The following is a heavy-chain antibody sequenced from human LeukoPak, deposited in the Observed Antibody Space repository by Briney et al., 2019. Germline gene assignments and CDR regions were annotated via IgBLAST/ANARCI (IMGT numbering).Heavy chain of an antibody. J-gene: IGHJ3*02. CDR1: GGSFSGYY. CDR3: ARDWSRARGDAFDI. D-gene: IGHD1-1*01. V-gene: IGHV4-34*01. CDR2: INHSGST. Sequence: SETLSLTCAVYGGSFSGYYWSWIRQPPGKGLEWIGEINHSGSTNYNPSLKSRVTISVDTSKNQFSLKLSSVTAADTAVYYCARDWSRARGDAFDIWGQGTMVTVSS.